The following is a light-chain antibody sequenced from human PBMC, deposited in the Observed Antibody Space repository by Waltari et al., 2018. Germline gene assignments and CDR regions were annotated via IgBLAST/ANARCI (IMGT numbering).Light chain of an antibody. J-gene: IGKJ1*01. V-gene: IGKV3-20*01. Sequence: EIVLTQSPGTLSLSPGERATLSCRASQSVNNNYLAWHQQKPGQAPMFPIIGQPSRATGISDRFVGCAAVPAFNMNIGSLETVDFAVSYCPQYGGQPWTFGQGTKVEIK. CDR3: PQYGGQPWT. CDR1: QSVNNNY. CDR2: GQP.